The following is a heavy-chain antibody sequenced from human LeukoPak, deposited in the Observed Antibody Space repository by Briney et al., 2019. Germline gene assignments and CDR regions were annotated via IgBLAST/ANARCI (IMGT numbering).Heavy chain of an antibody. J-gene: IGHJ5*02. D-gene: IGHD1-20*01. Sequence: ASVKVSCKASGYTFNNYYMHWVRQAPGQGLEWMGWLNPKSGATNYAQKFQGRVTLTRDTSISTAYMELRSLRSDDTAVYYCAREGPTYNWKRDWFDPWGRGTLVTVSS. V-gene: IGHV1-2*02. CDR1: GYTFNNYY. CDR3: AREGPTYNWKRDWFDP. CDR2: LNPKSGAT.